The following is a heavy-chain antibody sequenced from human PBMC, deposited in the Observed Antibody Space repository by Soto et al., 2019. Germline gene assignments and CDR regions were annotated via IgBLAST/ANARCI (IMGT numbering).Heavy chain of an antibody. CDR3: ARDRIRGRNGMDF. D-gene: IGHD3-10*01. CDR2: ISYDGSNK. V-gene: IGHV3-30-3*01. J-gene: IGHJ6*02. Sequence: GGSLRLSCAASGFTFSSYAMHWVRQAPGKGLEWVAVISYDGSNKYYADSVKGRFTISRDNSKNTLYLQMNSLRAEDTAVYYCARDRIRGRNGMDFWGQGTTVTVSS. CDR1: GFTFSSYA.